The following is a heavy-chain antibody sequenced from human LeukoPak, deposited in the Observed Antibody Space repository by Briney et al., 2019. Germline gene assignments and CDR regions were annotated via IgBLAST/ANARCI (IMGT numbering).Heavy chain of an antibody. J-gene: IGHJ4*02. CDR3: ARVRSSTSPYFDY. V-gene: IGHV3-11*01. Sequence: GGSLRLSRAASGFTFSDYYMSWIRQAPGKGLEWVSYISSSGSTIYYADSVKGRFTISRDNAKNSLYLQMDSLRAEDTAVYYCARVRSSTSPYFDYWGQGTLVTVSS. CDR1: GFTFSDYY. CDR2: ISSSGSTI. D-gene: IGHD2-2*01.